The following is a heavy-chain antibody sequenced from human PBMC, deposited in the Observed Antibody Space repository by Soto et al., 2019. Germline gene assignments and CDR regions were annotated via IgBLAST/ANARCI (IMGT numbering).Heavy chain of an antibody. CDR3: ARLHEALDF. D-gene: IGHD4-4*01. CDR2: IYNSRAT. CDR1: SGSVISGSYY. J-gene: IGHJ4*02. Sequence: SETLSLTCTVSSGSVISGSYYWSWIRQPPGKGLEWIGYIYNSRATSYNPSLKSRVSISVDTSKNQFSLKLSSVTAADTAVYYCARLHEALDFWGQGTLVTVSS. V-gene: IGHV4-61*01.